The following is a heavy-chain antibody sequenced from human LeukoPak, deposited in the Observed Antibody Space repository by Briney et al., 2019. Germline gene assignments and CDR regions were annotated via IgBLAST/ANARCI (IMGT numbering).Heavy chain of an antibody. Sequence: GGSPRLSCTASGFTFSDYYMSWIRQTPGKGLECVSVSYSGGSTYYADSVKGRFTISRDNSKNTLYLQVNSLRPEDTAVYYCARDYSNYFDYWGQGTLVTVSS. CDR3: ARDYSNYFDY. D-gene: IGHD4-11*01. CDR2: SYSGGST. V-gene: IGHV3-53*01. CDR1: GFTFSDYY. J-gene: IGHJ4*02.